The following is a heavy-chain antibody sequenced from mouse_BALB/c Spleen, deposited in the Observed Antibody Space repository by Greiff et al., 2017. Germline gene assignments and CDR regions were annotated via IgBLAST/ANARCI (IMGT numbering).Heavy chain of an antibody. J-gene: IGHJ4*01. Sequence: EVQRVESGGGLVQPGGSLKLSCAASGFTFSSYTMSWVRQTPEKRLEWVAYISNGGGSTYYPDTVKGRFTISRDNAKNTLYLQMRSLKSEDTAMYYCARRLGLGYYAMDYWGQGTSVTVSA. D-gene: IGHD4-1*01. CDR1: GFTFSSYT. V-gene: IGHV5-12-2*01. CDR3: ARRLGLGYYAMDY. CDR2: ISNGGGST.